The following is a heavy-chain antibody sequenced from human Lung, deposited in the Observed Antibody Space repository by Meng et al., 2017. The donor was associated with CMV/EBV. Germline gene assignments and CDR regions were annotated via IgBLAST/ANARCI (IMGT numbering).Heavy chain of an antibody. D-gene: IGHD1-26*01. CDR3: ARGSAVGAMGCDY. CDR1: GGSFSSYT. CDR2: IIPMFGTV. Sequence: CKASGGSFSSYTFSWVRQAPGQGLEWMGEIIPMFGTVNSAQKFQGRVTITADESTTTAYMDLSSLRSDDTALYFCARGSAVGAMGCDYWGQGTLVTVS. J-gene: IGHJ4*02. V-gene: IGHV1-69*01.